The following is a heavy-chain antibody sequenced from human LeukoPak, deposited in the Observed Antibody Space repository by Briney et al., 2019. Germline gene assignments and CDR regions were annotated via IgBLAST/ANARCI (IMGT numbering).Heavy chain of an antibody. CDR1: GFTISSYY. Sequence: SGGSLRLSCAASGFTISSYYMSWVRQAPGKGLEWVSVIYSGGSTYYADSVKGRFTISRDNSKNTLYLQMNSLRAEDTAVYYCAKTRPLDSSSWSHGDYWGQGTLVTVSS. J-gene: IGHJ4*02. D-gene: IGHD6-13*01. V-gene: IGHV3-53*01. CDR2: IYSGGST. CDR3: AKTRPLDSSSWSHGDY.